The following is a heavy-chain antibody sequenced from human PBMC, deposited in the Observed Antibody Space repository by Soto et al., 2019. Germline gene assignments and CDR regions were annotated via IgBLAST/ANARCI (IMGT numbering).Heavy chain of an antibody. CDR2: ISGSGGST. J-gene: IGHJ4*02. Sequence: GGSLRLSCAASGFTFSSYAMSWVRQAPGKGLEWVSAISGSGGSTYYADSVKGRFTISRDNSKNTLYLQMNSLRAEDTAVYYCAKVVVSSSWSYYFDYWGQGTLVTVSS. CDR3: AKVVVSSSWSYYFDY. CDR1: GFTFSSYA. D-gene: IGHD6-13*01. V-gene: IGHV3-23*01.